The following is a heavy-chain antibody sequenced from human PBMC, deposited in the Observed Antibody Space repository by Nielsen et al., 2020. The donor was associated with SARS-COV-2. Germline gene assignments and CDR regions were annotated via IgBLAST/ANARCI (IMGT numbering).Heavy chain of an antibody. CDR1: GFTVSRNY. J-gene: IGHJ4*02. CDR3: ARDGPTRATATDY. D-gene: IGHD2-2*01. V-gene: IGHV3-53*05. Sequence: GESLKISCAASGFTVSRNYMSWVRQVPGKGLEWVSVIYSGGDTFYADSVKGRFTISRDNSKNTLFLQMNSLRPEDTAVYFCARDGPTRATATDYWGQGTLVTVS. CDR2: IYSGGDT.